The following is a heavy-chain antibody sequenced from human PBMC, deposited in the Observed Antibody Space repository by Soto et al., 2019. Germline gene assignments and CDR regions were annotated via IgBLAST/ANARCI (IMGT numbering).Heavy chain of an antibody. CDR1: GGSLSSGGYY. J-gene: IGHJ5*02. CDR2: IYYSGST. V-gene: IGHV4-31*03. CDR3: ARYDYGGNSRRFDP. D-gene: IGHD4-17*01. Sequence: SETLSLTCTVSGGSLSSGGYYWSWIRQHPGKGLEWIGYIYYSGSTYYNPSLKSRVTISVDTSKNQFSLKLSSVTAADTAVYYCARYDYGGNSRRFDPWGQGTLVPVSS.